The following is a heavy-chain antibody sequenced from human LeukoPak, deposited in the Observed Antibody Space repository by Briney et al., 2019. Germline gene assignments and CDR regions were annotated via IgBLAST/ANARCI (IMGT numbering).Heavy chain of an antibody. J-gene: IGHJ4*02. CDR1: GFTFSSYA. D-gene: IGHD3-10*01. CDR3: ANPYYYGSGSYYPFDY. V-gene: IGHV3-23*01. CDR2: ISGSGGST. Sequence: GGSLRLSCAASGFTFSSYAMSWVRQAPGKGLEWVSPISGSGGSTYYADSVKGRFTISRDNSKNTLYLQMNSLRAEDTAVYYCANPYYYGSGSYYPFDYWGQGTLVTVSS.